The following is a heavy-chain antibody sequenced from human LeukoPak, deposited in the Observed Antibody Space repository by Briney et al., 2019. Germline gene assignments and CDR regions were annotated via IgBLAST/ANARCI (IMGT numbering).Heavy chain of an antibody. CDR1: GGSISNFY. CDR3: ARHSSGWYPYFDY. V-gene: IGHV4-4*07. CDR2: IYTSGST. Sequence: SETLSLTCTVSGGSISNFYWSWIRQPAGKGLEWIGRIYTSGSTNYNPSLKSRVTMSVDTSKNQFSLRLSSVTAADTAVYYCARHSSGWYPYFDYWGQGTLVTVSS. D-gene: IGHD6-19*01. J-gene: IGHJ4*02.